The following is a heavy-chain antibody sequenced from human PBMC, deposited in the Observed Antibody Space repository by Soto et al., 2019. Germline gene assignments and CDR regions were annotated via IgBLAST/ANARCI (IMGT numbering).Heavy chain of an antibody. D-gene: IGHD1-7*01. CDR2: IYPRDSDT. V-gene: IGHV5-51*01. CDR1: GYSFTDYW. J-gene: IGHJ4*02. CDR3: ARSINWKYDY. Sequence: GESLKISCQASGYSFTDYWIGWVRQKPGKGLEWMGVIYPRDSDTRYSPSFQGQVTISADKSITTAYLQWSSLKASDTAMYYCARSINWKYDYWGQGTLGTVSA.